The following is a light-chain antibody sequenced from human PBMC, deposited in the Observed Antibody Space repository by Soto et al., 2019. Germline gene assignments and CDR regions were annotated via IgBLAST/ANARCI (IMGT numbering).Light chain of an antibody. CDR3: QHRSSWPRMYT. CDR2: DAS. V-gene: IGKV3-11*01. CDR1: QSISTY. Sequence: EIVLTQSPATLSLSPGERATLSCRASQSISTYLAWYQQKPGQAPRLLIYDASNRAPGIPARISGRGSGTDFTLTISSLEPEDFATYYCQHRSSWPRMYTFRQGTKLEIK. J-gene: IGKJ2*01.